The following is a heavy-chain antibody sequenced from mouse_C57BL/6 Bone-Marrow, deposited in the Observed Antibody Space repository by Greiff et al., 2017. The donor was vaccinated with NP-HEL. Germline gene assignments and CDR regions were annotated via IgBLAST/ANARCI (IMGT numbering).Heavy chain of an antibody. J-gene: IGHJ3*01. CDR2: INPNNGGT. CDR1: GYTFTDYY. V-gene: IGHV1-26*01. CDR3: ARWGATTRAWFAY. D-gene: IGHD2-12*01. Sequence: EVKLQQSGPELVKPGASVKISCKASGYTFTDYYMNWVKQSHGKSLEWIGDINPNNGGTSYNQKFKGKATLTVDKSSSTAYMELRSLTAEDSAVYYCARWGATTRAWFAYWGQGTLVTVSA.